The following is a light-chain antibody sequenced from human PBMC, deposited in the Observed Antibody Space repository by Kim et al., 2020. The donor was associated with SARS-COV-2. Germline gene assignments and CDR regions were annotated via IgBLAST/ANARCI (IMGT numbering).Light chain of an antibody. CDR3: QQRTNWLWT. CDR2: DAS. J-gene: IGKJ1*01. V-gene: IGKV3-11*01. Sequence: LSPGESATLSCRASQSVSTFLAWYQQKPGQAPRLRIYDASNRATGIPARFSGSGSGTDFTLTISSLEPEDSAFYYCQQRTNWLWTFGQGTKVDIK. CDR1: QSVSTF.